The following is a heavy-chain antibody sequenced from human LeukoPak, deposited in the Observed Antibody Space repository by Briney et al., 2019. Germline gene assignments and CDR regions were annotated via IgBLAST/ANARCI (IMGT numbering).Heavy chain of an antibody. J-gene: IGHJ4*02. CDR2: ISWGGGST. Sequence: GGSLRLSCAASGFTFYHYIMHWVRQAPGKGLEWVSLISWGGGSTDYADSVKGRFTISRDNSKNSLYLQMNSLRTEDTALYYCVKDRGEVAGLFDYWGQGTLVTVSS. V-gene: IGHV3-43*01. CDR1: GFTFYHYI. CDR3: VKDRGEVAGLFDY. D-gene: IGHD6-19*01.